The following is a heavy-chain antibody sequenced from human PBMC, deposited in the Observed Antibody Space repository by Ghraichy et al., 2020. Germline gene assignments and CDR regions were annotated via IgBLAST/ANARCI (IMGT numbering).Heavy chain of an antibody. CDR3: AKTGDSGWFYDY. D-gene: IGHD6-19*01. CDR1: GFTFSGYA. Sequence: GGSLRLSCAASGFTFSGYAMSWVRQAPGKGLEWVSTITWNSANTRYADSVKGRSTISRDNYKNAVYLQVTSLREDDTAVYFCAKTGDSGWFYDYWGRGTLVTVSS. CDR2: ITWNSANT. V-gene: IGHV3-23*01. J-gene: IGHJ4*02.